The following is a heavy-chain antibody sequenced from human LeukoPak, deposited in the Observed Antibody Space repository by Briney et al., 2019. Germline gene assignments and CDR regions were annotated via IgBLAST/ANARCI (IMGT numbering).Heavy chain of an antibody. J-gene: IGHJ6*02. CDR3: ARRTTFPVVGMDV. Sequence: SGTLSLTCAVSGGSISSNIWWTWARQPPGKGLEWIGEIFHSGSPNYTPSLKSRVTISVDKSKNQFPLKLSSVTAADTAVYYCARRTTFPVVGMDVWGQGTTVTVSS. CDR2: IFHSGSP. CDR1: GGSISSNIW. D-gene: IGHD1-7*01. V-gene: IGHV4-4*02.